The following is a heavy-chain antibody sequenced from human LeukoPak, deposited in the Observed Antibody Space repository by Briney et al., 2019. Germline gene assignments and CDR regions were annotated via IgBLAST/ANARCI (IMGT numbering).Heavy chain of an antibody. Sequence: ASVKVSCKASGYTFTSYGISWVRQAPGQGLEWMGWISAYNGNTNYAQKLQGRVTMTTDTSTSTAYTELRSLRSDDTAVYYCARDRVPAAYDAFDIWGQGTMVTVSS. V-gene: IGHV1-18*01. D-gene: IGHD2-2*01. CDR1: GYTFTSYG. CDR3: ARDRVPAAYDAFDI. CDR2: ISAYNGNT. J-gene: IGHJ3*02.